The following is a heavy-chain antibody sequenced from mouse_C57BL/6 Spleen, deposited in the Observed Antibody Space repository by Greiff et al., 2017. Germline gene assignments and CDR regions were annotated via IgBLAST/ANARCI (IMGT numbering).Heavy chain of an antibody. V-gene: IGHV1-61*01. CDR2: IYPSDSET. J-gene: IGHJ4*01. D-gene: IGHD2-1*01. CDR3: ARSGKYYGNSYYAMDY. CDR1: GYTFTSYW. Sequence: VQLQQSGAELVRPGSSVKLSCKASGYTFTSYWMDWVKQRPGQGLEWIGNIYPSDSETHYNQKFKDKATLTVDKSSSTAYMQLSSLTSEDSAVYYCARSGKYYGNSYYAMDYWGQGTSVTVSS.